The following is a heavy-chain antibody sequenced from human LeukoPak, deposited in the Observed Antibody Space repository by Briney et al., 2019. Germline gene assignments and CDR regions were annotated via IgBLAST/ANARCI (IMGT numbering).Heavy chain of an antibody. CDR3: ARFSMTLNAFDI. CDR1: GFTVSSNY. Sequence: GGSLGLSCAASGFTVSSNYMSWVRQAPGKGLEWVSVIYSGGSTYYADSVKGRFTISRDNSKNTLYLQMNSLRAEDTAVYYCARFSMTLNAFDIWGQGTMVTVSS. V-gene: IGHV3-53*01. D-gene: IGHD2-21*02. CDR2: IYSGGST. J-gene: IGHJ3*02.